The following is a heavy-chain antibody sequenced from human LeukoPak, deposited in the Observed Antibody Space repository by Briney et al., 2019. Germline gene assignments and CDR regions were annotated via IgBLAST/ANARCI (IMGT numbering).Heavy chain of an antibody. D-gene: IGHD2-8*01. CDR3: ARDQGYCTNGVCYFDTVY. V-gene: IGHV1-69*13. CDR1: GGTFISYA. Sequence: ASVKVSCKASGGTFISYAISWVRQAPGQGLEWMGGIIPIFGTANYAQKFQGRVTITADESTSTAYMELSSLRSEDTAVYYCARDQGYCTNGVCYFDTVYWGQGTLVTVSS. J-gene: IGHJ4*02. CDR2: IIPIFGTA.